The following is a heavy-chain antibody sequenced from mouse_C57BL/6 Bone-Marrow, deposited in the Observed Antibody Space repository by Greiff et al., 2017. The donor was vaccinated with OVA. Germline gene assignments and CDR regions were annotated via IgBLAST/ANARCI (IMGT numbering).Heavy chain of an antibody. CDR3: ARWDDYDAAY. V-gene: IGHV5-4*03. CDR1: GFTFSSYA. CDR2: ISDGGSYT. D-gene: IGHD2-4*01. Sequence: EVKLEESGGGLVKPGGSLKLSCAASGFTFSSYAMSWVRQTPEKRLEWVATISDGGSYTYYPDNVKGRFTISRDNAKNNLYLQMSHLKSEDTAMYYCARWDDYDAAYWGQGTLVTVSA. J-gene: IGHJ3*01.